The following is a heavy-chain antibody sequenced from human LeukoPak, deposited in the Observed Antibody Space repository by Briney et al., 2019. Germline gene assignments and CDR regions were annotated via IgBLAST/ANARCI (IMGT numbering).Heavy chain of an antibody. J-gene: IGHJ4*02. CDR2: INPDSGTT. Sequence: ASVKVSCKVSGYTFTDYYIHWVRQAPGQGLEWMGWINPDSGTTSYEQKFKGRVTMTRDTSISTAYMELSRLRFDDTAVYYCARNKEGKSLDYWGQGTLVTVSS. V-gene: IGHV1-2*02. CDR1: GYTFTDYY. CDR3: ARNKEGKSLDY.